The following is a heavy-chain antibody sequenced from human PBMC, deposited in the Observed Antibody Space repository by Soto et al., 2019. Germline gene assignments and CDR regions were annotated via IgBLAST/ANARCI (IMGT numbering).Heavy chain of an antibody. Sequence: SETLSLTCTVSRVSISDYFWSWIRQAPGKGLEWIGYIFHTGSTNYNPSLKGRVTISLDTSKKQFSPKLNSVTAADTAVYYCATQRLCTGGHCWNWFDPWGQGPLVTVSS. CDR3: ATQRLCTGGHCWNWFDP. CDR2: IFHTGST. CDR1: RVSISDYF. D-gene: IGHD2-8*02. J-gene: IGHJ5*02. V-gene: IGHV4-4*09.